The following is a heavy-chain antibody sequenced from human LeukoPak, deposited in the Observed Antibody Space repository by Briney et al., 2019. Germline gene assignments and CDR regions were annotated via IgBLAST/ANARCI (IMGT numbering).Heavy chain of an antibody. D-gene: IGHD6-19*01. CDR3: ARDRSSAVAGYHFDN. CDR1: GGSFSGYY. Sequence: SETLSLTCAVYGGSFSGYYWSWIRQPAGKGLEWIGRIYTTGSTNYNPSLKSRVTMLVDTSKNQFSLKLTSVTAADTAVYYCARDRSSAVAGYHFDNWGQGTLVTVSS. V-gene: IGHV4-4*07. CDR2: IYTTGST. J-gene: IGHJ4*02.